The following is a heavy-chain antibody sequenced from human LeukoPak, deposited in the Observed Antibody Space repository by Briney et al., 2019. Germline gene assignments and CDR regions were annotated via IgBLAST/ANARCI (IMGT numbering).Heavy chain of an antibody. Sequence: GESLRLSCAVSGFTFSRYSMNWVRQAPGKGLEWVSSISNIGTSIYYADSVKGRFTISRDNAKDTLYLQMNSLRADDTAVYYCAIWGGLITMVRGVIGGNDAFDIWGQGTMVTVSS. CDR1: GFTFSRYS. CDR2: ISNIGTSI. D-gene: IGHD3-10*01. CDR3: AIWGGLITMVRGVIGGNDAFDI. V-gene: IGHV3-21*01. J-gene: IGHJ3*02.